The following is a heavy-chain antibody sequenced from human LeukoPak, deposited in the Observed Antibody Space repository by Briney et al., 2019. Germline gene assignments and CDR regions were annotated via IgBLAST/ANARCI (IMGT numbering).Heavy chain of an antibody. CDR3: ARVGGSGWNRDLDY. Sequence: ASVKVSCKASGYTFSSYGISGVRQAPGQGLEGMGWISAYKGNTNYAQKLQGRVPMTTDTSTSTAYMELRSLRSDDTAVYYCARVGGSGWNRDLDYWGQGTLVSVSS. CDR1: GYTFSSYG. J-gene: IGHJ4*02. CDR2: ISAYKGNT. V-gene: IGHV1-18*01. D-gene: IGHD6-19*01.